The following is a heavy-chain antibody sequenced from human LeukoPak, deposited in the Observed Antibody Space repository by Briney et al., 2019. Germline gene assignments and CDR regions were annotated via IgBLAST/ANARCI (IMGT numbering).Heavy chain of an antibody. D-gene: IGHD3-22*01. CDR3: ARDRTEYYYDSRLDY. V-gene: IGHV1-46*01. CDR2: INPSGGST. Sequence: ASVKVSCKASGYTFTSYYMHWVRQAPGQGLEWMGIINPSGGSTSYAQKFQGRVTMTRDMSTSTVYMELSSLRSEDTAVYYCARDRTEYYYDSRLDYWGQGTLVTVSS. J-gene: IGHJ4*02. CDR1: GYTFTSYY.